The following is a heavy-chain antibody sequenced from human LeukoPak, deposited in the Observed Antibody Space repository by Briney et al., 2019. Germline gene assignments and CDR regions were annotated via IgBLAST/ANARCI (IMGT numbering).Heavy chain of an antibody. CDR2: ISTSGST. Sequence: SETLSLTCTVSGGSISSGSYFWSWVRQPAGKGLEWIGRISTSGSTNYNPSLKSRVTISVDTSKNQFSLELSSVTAADTAVYYCARQLFAAFDIWGQGTMVTVSS. D-gene: IGHD6-13*01. CDR1: GGSISSGSYF. V-gene: IGHV4-61*02. CDR3: ARQLFAAFDI. J-gene: IGHJ3*02.